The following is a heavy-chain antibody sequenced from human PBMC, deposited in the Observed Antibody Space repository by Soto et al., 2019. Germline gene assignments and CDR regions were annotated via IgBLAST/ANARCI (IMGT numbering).Heavy chain of an antibody. CDR1: GVSISSYY. Sequence: PSETLSLTCTVSGVSISSYYWSWIRQPPGKGLEWIGYIYYSGSTNYNPSLKSRVTISVDTSKNRFSLKLSSVTAADTAVYYCARQYGDYVRGAFDIWGQGTMVTVS. D-gene: IGHD4-17*01. J-gene: IGHJ3*02. CDR3: ARQYGDYVRGAFDI. V-gene: IGHV4-59*01. CDR2: IYYSGST.